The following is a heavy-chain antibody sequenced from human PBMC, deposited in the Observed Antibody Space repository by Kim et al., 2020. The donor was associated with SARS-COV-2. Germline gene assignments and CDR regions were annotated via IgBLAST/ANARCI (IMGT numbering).Heavy chain of an antibody. D-gene: IGHD6-19*01. J-gene: IGHJ4*02. CDR1: GFTFSNYW. CDR2: INGDGTRT. Sequence: LSLTCAVSGFTFSNYWMHWVRQAPGKGLVWISRINGDGTRTAYADSMKGRFTVSRDNAKNTLYLQMNSLGAEDWALYYCARDLPSGYTTGLDSWGQGTLVTVAS. CDR3: ARDLPSGYTTGLDS. V-gene: IGHV3-74*01.